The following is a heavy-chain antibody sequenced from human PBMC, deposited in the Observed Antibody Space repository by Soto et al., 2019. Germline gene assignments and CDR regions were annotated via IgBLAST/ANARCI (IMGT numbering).Heavy chain of an antibody. D-gene: IGHD3-10*01. V-gene: IGHV3-20*04. CDR3: ARDRAGYSYGSGSYNY. CDR1: GFAFDDYG. Sequence: EVQLVESGGGVVRPGGSLRLSCAASGFAFDDYGMSWVRQAPGQGLEWGSGINWNGGRTGYADSVKGRFTISRDNAKNSLYLQMNSLRAEDTALYYCARDRAGYSYGSGSYNYWGQGTLVTVSS. CDR2: INWNGGRT. J-gene: IGHJ4*02.